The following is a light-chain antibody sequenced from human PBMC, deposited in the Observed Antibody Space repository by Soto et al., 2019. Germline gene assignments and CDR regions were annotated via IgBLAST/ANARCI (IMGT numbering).Light chain of an antibody. CDR1: QDISRC. J-gene: IGKJ1*01. CDR2: AAS. CDR3: QQYYRDTRA. Sequence: ASTGYRVRITCRSSQDISRCLAWYQQKPGKAPKLLIYAASTLQSGFPSRLSGSGSGTDFTRTISCLQSEYCANYYCQQYYRDTRAFGQGTKVDIK. V-gene: IGKV1-8*01.